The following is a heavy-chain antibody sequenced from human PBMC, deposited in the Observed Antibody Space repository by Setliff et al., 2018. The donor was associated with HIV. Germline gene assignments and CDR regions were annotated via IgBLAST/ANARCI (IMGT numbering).Heavy chain of an antibody. Sequence: SETLSLTCTVSGYSISSGYYWGWIRQPPGKGLEWIGSIYHSGSTYYNPSLKSRVTISVDTSKNQFSLKLSSVTAADTAVYYCASNLLLGYQHYWGQGTLVTVSS. D-gene: IGHD2-8*01. J-gene: IGHJ4*02. CDR1: GYSISSGYY. V-gene: IGHV4-38-2*02. CDR3: ASNLLLGYQHY. CDR2: IYHSGST.